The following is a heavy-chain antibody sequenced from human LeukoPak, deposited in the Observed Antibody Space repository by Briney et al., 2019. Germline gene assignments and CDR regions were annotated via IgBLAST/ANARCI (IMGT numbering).Heavy chain of an antibody. Sequence: GGSLRLSCAASGFSVSSNHMSWVRQAPGKGLEWVSAISGSGGSTYYADSVKGRFTISRDNSKNTLYLQMNSLRVEDTAVYYCAKAKITHDAFDIWGQGTMVTVSS. CDR3: AKAKITHDAFDI. CDR2: ISGSGGST. J-gene: IGHJ3*02. V-gene: IGHV3-23*01. CDR1: GFSVSSNH.